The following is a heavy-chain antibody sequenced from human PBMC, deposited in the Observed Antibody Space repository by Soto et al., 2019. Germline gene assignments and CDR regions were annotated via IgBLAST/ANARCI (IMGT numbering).Heavy chain of an antibody. D-gene: IGHD2-15*01. CDR2: ISGSGGST. CDR3: AKAGGDCSGGSCYSGFFHY. Sequence: GGSLRLSCAAPEFTFTNYAMGWVRQAPGKGLEWVSVISGSGGSTYYADSVKGRFTISRDNSKNTLYLQMKSLRADDAAVYYCAKAGGDCSGGSCYSGFFHYWGQGTLVTVSS. CDR1: EFTFTNYA. J-gene: IGHJ4*02. V-gene: IGHV3-23*01.